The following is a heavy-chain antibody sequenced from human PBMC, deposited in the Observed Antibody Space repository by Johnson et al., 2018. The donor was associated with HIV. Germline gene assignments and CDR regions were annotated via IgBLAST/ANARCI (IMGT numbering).Heavy chain of an antibody. D-gene: IGHD4-23*01. J-gene: IGHJ3*02. Sequence: VQLVESGGGLVQPGGSLRLSCAASGFTFSSYAMSWVRQAPGKGLEWVSAISGSGGSTYYADSVKGRFTISRDNSKNTLYLQMNSLRAEDTAVYYCAKDVYGGNLGPCDAVEIWGQGTMVTVSS. CDR2: ISGSGGST. V-gene: IGHV3-23*04. CDR3: AKDVYGGNLGPCDAVEI. CDR1: GFTFSSYA.